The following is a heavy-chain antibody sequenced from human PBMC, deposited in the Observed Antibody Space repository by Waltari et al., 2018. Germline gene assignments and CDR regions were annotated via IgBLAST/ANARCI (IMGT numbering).Heavy chain of an antibody. CDR2: IIPILGIA. CDR3: ARGFYSPGNAFDI. Sequence: QVQLVQSGAEVKKPGSSVKVSCKASGGTFSSYTISWVRQAPGQGLEWMGRIIPILGIANYAQKFQGRVTITADKSTSTAYMELSSLRSEDTAVYYCARGFYSPGNAFDIWGQGTMVTVSS. J-gene: IGHJ3*02. V-gene: IGHV1-69*02. CDR1: GGTFSSYT. D-gene: IGHD5-18*01.